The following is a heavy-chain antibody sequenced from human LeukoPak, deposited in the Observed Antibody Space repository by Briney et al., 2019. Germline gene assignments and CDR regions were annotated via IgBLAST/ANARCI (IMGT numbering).Heavy chain of an antibody. D-gene: IGHD1-26*01. Sequence: GGSLRLSCAASGFTFSDYYMSWIRQAPGKGLEWVSYISSSGSTIYYADSVKGRFTISRDNAKNSLYLQMNSLRAEDTAVYYCARDLYSGSYPDAFDIWGQGTMVTVSS. J-gene: IGHJ3*02. CDR1: GFTFSDYY. CDR3: ARDLYSGSYPDAFDI. V-gene: IGHV3-11*01. CDR2: ISSSGSTI.